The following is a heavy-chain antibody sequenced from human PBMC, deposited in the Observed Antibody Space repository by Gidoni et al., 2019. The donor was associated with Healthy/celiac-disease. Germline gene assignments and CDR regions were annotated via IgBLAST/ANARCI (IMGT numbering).Heavy chain of an antibody. J-gene: IGHJ3*02. CDR3: ARGENCGGDCYPVMDAFDI. V-gene: IGHV3-21*01. D-gene: IGHD2-21*02. CDR2: ISSSSSYI. CDR1: GFTFSSYR. Sequence: EVQLVESGGGLVKPGGSLRLPCAASGFTFSSYRMNWVRQAPGQGLEWVSSISSSSSYIYYADSVKGRLTISRDNAKNSLYLQMNSLRAEDTAVYYCARGENCGGDCYPVMDAFDIWGQGTMVTVSS.